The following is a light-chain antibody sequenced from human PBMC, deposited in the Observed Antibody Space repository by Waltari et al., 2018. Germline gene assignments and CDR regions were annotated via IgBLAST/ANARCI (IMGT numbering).Light chain of an antibody. CDR1: SSDIGGYNY. CDR3: SSYTSSNTWV. Sequence: QSALTQPASVSGSPGQSITISCIGTSSDIGGYNYVSLYQQHPGKAPKFMIYDVTKRPSGVSNRFSGSKSGSTASLTISGLQAEDEADYYCSSYTSSNTWVFGGGTKLTVL. CDR2: DVT. V-gene: IGLV2-14*01. J-gene: IGLJ3*02.